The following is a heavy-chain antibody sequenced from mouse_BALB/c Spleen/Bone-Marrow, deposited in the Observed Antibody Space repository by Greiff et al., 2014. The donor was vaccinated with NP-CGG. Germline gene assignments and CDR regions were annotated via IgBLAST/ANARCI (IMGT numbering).Heavy chain of an antibody. Sequence: LKESGAELVKPGASVKLSCKASGYTFTSCWMHWVKQRPGQGLEWIGEINPSNGRTNYNEKFKSKATLTVDKSSSTAYMQLSSLTSEDSAVYYCARGYFAYWGQGTLVTVSA. CDR3: ARGYFAY. D-gene: IGHD2-14*01. CDR2: INPSNGRT. CDR1: GYTFTSCW. V-gene: IGHV1S81*02. J-gene: IGHJ3*01.